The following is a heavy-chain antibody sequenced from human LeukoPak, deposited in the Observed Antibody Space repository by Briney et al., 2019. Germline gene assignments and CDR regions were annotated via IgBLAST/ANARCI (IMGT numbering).Heavy chain of an antibody. CDR1: EFTFSTYS. V-gene: IGHV3-48*01. CDR3: ARGGMNGAYYYDSSGYPDY. Sequence: GGSLRLSCEASEFTFSTYSMNWVRQAPGKGLEWVSYISSSGSTIYYADSVKGRFTISRDNAKNSLYLQMNNLRVEDTAVYYCARGGMNGAYYYDSSGYPDYWGQGTLVTVSS. J-gene: IGHJ4*02. CDR2: ISSSGSTI. D-gene: IGHD3-22*01.